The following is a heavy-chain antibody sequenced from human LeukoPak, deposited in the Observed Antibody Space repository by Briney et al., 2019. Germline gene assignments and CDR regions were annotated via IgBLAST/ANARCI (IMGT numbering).Heavy chain of an antibody. CDR1: GGTFSSYA. CDR3: AREGALYSDYFDY. CDR2: IIPILGIA. J-gene: IGHJ4*02. D-gene: IGHD3-16*01. V-gene: IGHV1-69*04. Sequence: ASVKVSCKASGGTFSSYAISWVRQAPGQGLEWMGRIIPILGIANYAQKFQGRVTITADKSTSTAYMELSSLRSEDTAVYYCAREGALYSDYFDYWGQGTLVTVSS.